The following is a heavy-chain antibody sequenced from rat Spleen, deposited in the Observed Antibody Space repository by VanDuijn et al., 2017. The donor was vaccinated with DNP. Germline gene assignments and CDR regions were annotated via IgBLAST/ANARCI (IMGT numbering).Heavy chain of an antibody. CDR3: AIYFYSGDNWFAY. J-gene: IGHJ3*01. Sequence: EVQLVESGGDLVQPGRSLKLSCVVSRFTFNNYWMTWFRQVPGKGLEWVASITTSGGRTYYPESVKGRFTISREDAKNTLSLQMHSLRSEDTATYYCAIYFYSGDNWFAYWGQGTLVSVSS. CDR1: RFTFNNYW. CDR2: ITTSGGRT. D-gene: IGHD1-1*01. V-gene: IGHV5-31*01.